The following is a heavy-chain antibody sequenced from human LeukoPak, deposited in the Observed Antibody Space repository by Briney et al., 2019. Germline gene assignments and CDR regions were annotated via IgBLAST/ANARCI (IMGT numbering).Heavy chain of an antibody. CDR2: IYPGDSDT. CDR3: ARTQYYHSSGYFFDY. CDR1: GYSFVTNW. J-gene: IGHJ4*02. V-gene: IGHV5-51*01. Sequence: GESLQISCKGSGYSFVTNWIGWVRQMPGKGLEWMGIIYPGDSDTRYSPSFQGQVTISADKSISTAYLQWSSLKASDTATYYCARTQYYHSSGYFFDYWGQGTLVTVSS. D-gene: IGHD3-22*01.